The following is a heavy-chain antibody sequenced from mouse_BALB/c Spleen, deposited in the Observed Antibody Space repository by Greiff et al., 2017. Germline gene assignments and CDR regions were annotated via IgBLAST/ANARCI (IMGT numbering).Heavy chain of an antibody. CDR3: ARGSYFDY. CDR1: GYSFTGYY. V-gene: IGHV1-31*01. CDR2: INPYNGAT. Sequence: VQLKESGPELVKPGASVKISCKASGYSFTGYYMHWVKQSHVKSLEWIGRINPYNGATSYNQNFKDKASLTVDKSSSTAYMELHSLTSEDSAVYYCARGSYFDYWGQGTTRTVAS. J-gene: IGHJ2*01.